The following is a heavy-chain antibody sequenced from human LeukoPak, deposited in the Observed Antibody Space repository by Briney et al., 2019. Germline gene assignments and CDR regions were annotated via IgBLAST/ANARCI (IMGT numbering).Heavy chain of an antibody. Sequence: ASVKVSCKASGYTFTGYYMHWVRQAPGQGLEWMGWINPNSGGTNYAQKFQGRVTMTRDTSISTAYMELSRLRSDDTAVYYCARANSSWADYSYYFDYWGQGTLVTVSS. D-gene: IGHD6-13*01. CDR3: ARANSSWADYSYYFDY. V-gene: IGHV1-2*02. J-gene: IGHJ4*02. CDR2: INPNSGGT. CDR1: GYTFTGYY.